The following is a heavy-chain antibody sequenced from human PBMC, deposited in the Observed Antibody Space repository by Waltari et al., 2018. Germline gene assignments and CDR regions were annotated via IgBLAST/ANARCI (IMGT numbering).Heavy chain of an antibody. CDR3: ARLPPPAALYYYYYYGMDV. CDR2: INHSGST. Sequence: QVQLQQWGAGLLKPSETLSLTCAVYGGSFRGYYWSWIRQPPGPGLEWIGEINHSGSTNYNPSLKSRVTISVDTSKNQFSLKLSSVTAADTTVYYCARLPPPAALYYYYYYGMDVWGQGTTVTVSS. V-gene: IGHV4-34*01. J-gene: IGHJ6*02. D-gene: IGHD2-2*01. CDR1: GGSFRGYY.